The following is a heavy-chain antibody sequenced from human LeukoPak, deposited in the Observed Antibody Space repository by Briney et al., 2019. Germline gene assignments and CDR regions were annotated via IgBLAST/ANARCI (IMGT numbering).Heavy chain of an antibody. Sequence: SETLSLTCTVSGGSISSYYWSWIRQPPGKGLEWIGYIYYSGSTNYNPSLKSRVTISVGTSKNQFSLKLSSVTAADTAVYYCAAWGLVAGNGTSAFDIWGQGTMVTASS. CDR2: IYYSGST. CDR3: AAWGLVAGNGTSAFDI. V-gene: IGHV4-59*01. D-gene: IGHD6-19*01. CDR1: GGSISSYY. J-gene: IGHJ3*02.